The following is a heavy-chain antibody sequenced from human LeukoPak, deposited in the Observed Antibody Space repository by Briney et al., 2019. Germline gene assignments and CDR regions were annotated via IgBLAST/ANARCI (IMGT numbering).Heavy chain of an antibody. CDR3: ARPHCSSTSCYPPSDYYYGMDV. D-gene: IGHD2-2*01. J-gene: IGHJ6*04. Sequence: ASVKVSCKASGGTFSSYAISWVRQAPGRGLEWMGRIIPIFGIANYAQKFQGRVTITADKSTSTAYMELSSLRSEDTAVYYCARPHCSSTSCYPPSDYYYGMDVWGKGTTVTVSS. CDR1: GGTFSSYA. V-gene: IGHV1-69*04. CDR2: IIPIFGIA.